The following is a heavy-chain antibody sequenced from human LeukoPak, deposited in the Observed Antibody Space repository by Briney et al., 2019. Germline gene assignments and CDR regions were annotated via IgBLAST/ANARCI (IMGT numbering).Heavy chain of an antibody. D-gene: IGHD1-26*01. V-gene: IGHV1-24*01. CDR3: ATVYSGSYPGDNNY. Sequence: ASVKVSCKVSGYTLTELSMHWVRQAPGKGLEWMGGFDPEDGETIYAQKFQGRVTMTEDTSTDIAYMELSSLRSEDTAVYYCATVYSGSYPGDNNYWGQGTLVTVSS. CDR2: FDPEDGET. J-gene: IGHJ4*02. CDR1: GYTLTELS.